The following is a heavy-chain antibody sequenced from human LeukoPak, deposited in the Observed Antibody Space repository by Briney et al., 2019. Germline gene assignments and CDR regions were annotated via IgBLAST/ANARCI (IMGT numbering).Heavy chain of an antibody. D-gene: IGHD6-19*01. CDR2: INGDGSSI. V-gene: IGHV3-74*01. CDR3: AKDAQGLVRGGIYFDF. CDR1: GFSFSSHW. Sequence: QTGGSLRLSCGASGFSFSSHWMPWVRQAPGKGLVWVSRINGDGSSISYADSVKGRFTISRDNSKNTLYLQMNSLRAEDTALYYCAKDAQGLVRGGIYFDFWGQGSLVTVSS. J-gene: IGHJ4*02.